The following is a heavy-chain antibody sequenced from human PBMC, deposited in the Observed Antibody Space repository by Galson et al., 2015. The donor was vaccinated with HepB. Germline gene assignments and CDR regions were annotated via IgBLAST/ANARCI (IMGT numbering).Heavy chain of an antibody. CDR1: GYTFSSYS. Sequence: SVKVSCKASGYTFSSYSIAWVRQAPGQGLEWMGWISAYDGSTNYAQKFQGRVTMTTETSTTTAYMELRSLRSDDTAMYYCARVGFVAVVTATLNNWFDPWGQGTLVTVSS. CDR3: ARVGFVAVVTATLNNWFDP. D-gene: IGHD2-15*01. V-gene: IGHV1-18*01. CDR2: ISAYDGST. J-gene: IGHJ5*02.